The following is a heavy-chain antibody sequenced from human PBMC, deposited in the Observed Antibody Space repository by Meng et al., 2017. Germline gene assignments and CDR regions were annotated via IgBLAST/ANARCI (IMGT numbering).Heavy chain of an antibody. CDR1: GGSFSGYY. J-gene: IGHJ4*02. CDR3: ARGPSEIVGAAAGAFNFDY. CDR2: INHSGST. Sequence: WGSLRLSCAVYGGSFSGYYWSWIRQPPGKGLEWIGEINHSGSTNYNPSLKSRVTISVDTSKNQFSLKLSSVTAADTAVYYCARGPSEIVGAAAGAFNFDYWGQGTLVTVSS. V-gene: IGHV4-34*01. D-gene: IGHD1-26*01.